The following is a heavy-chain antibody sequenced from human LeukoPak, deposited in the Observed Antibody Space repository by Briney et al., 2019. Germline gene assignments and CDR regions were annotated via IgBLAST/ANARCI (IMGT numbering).Heavy chain of an antibody. CDR1: GFTFDDYA. CDR2: ISWNSGSI. D-gene: IGHD1-26*01. J-gene: IGHJ4*02. V-gene: IGHV3-9*01. Sequence: GGSLRLSCAASGFTFDDYAMHWVRQAPGKGLEWVSGISWNSGSIGYADSVKGRFTISRDNAKNSLSLQMNSLRAEDTALYYCAKDTLVGANNPSYDYWGQGTLVTVSS. CDR3: AKDTLVGANNPSYDY.